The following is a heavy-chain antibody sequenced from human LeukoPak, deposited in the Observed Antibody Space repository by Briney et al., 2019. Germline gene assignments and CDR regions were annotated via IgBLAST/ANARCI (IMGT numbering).Heavy chain of an antibody. CDR1: GFTFSSYS. J-gene: IGHJ4*02. V-gene: IGHV3-21*01. CDR3: ARDRDTGVFDY. Sequence: GGSLRLSCAASGFTFSSYSMNWVRQAPGKGLEWVSSISSSSSYIYYADSVKGRFTISRDNAKNSLYLQMNSLRAEDTAVYYCARDRDTGVFDYWGQGTLVTVSS. D-gene: IGHD3-10*01. CDR2: ISSSSSYI.